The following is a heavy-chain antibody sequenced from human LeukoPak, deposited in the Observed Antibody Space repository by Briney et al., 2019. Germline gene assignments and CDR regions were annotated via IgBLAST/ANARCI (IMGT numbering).Heavy chain of an antibody. Sequence: ASVKVSFKVSGYTLTELSMHWVRQAPGKGLEWMGGFDPEDGETIYAQKFQGRVTMTEDTSTDTAYMELSSLRSEDTAVYYCATAGIAAAGTSLWSWWGQGTLVTVSS. CDR2: FDPEDGET. CDR3: ATAGIAAAGTSLWSW. CDR1: GYTLTELS. V-gene: IGHV1-24*01. D-gene: IGHD6-13*01. J-gene: IGHJ4*02.